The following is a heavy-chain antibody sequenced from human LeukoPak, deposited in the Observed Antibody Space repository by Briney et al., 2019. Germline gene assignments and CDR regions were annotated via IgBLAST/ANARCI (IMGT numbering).Heavy chain of an antibody. V-gene: IGHV3-11*06. J-gene: IGHJ4*02. Sequence: GGSLRLSCAASGFTLSDYYMSWIRQAPGKGLEWVSYISSSSSYTNYADSVKGRFTISRDNAKNSLYLQMNSLRAEDTAVYYCASGAVAGNFDYWGQGTLVTVSS. CDR1: GFTLSDYY. CDR2: ISSSSSYT. CDR3: ASGAVAGNFDY. D-gene: IGHD6-19*01.